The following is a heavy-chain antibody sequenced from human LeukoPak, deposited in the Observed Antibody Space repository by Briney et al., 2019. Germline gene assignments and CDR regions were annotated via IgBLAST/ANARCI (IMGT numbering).Heavy chain of an antibody. Sequence: GASVKVSCKASGYTFTSYDINWVRQAPGQGLEWMGRINPNSGGTNYAQKFQGRVTMTRDTSISTAYMELSRLRSDDTAVYYCARDSGAVDTAMVDFSGQGTLVTVSS. CDR1: GYTFTSYD. J-gene: IGHJ4*02. D-gene: IGHD5-18*01. CDR3: ARDSGAVDTAMVDF. CDR2: INPNSGGT. V-gene: IGHV1-2*06.